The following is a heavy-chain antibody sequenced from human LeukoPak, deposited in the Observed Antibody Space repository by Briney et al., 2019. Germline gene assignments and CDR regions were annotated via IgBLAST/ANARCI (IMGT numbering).Heavy chain of an antibody. Sequence: ASVKVSCKASGYTFTSYDINWVRQATGQGPEWMGWMNPNSGNTGYAQKFQGRVTMTRNTSISTAYMELSSLRSEDTAVYYCLYSSGYYSIYAFDIWGQGTMVTVSS. CDR3: LYSSGYYSIYAFDI. D-gene: IGHD3-22*01. CDR2: MNPNSGNT. V-gene: IGHV1-8*01. J-gene: IGHJ3*02. CDR1: GYTFTSYD.